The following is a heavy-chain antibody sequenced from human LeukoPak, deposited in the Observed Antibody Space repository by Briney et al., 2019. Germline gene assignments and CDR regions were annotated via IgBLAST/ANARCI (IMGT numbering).Heavy chain of an antibody. CDR2: IKSKTDGGTT. J-gene: IGHJ5*02. D-gene: IGHD3-10*01. V-gene: IGHV3-15*01. CDR1: GFTFSNAW. CDR3: TTALLRVVRGVDP. Sequence: PGGSLRLSCAASGFTFSNAWMSWVRQAPGKGLEWVGRIKSKTDGGTTDYAAPVKGRFTISRDDSKNTLYLQMNSLKTEDTAVYYCTTALLRVVRGVDPWGQGTLVTVSS.